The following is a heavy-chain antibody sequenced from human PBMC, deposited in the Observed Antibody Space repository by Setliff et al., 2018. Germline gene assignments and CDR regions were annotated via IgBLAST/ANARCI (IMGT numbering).Heavy chain of an antibody. J-gene: IGHJ4*02. CDR3: AKDKSRVVMQYAGWGLFDY. D-gene: IGHD7-27*01. Sequence: SVKVSCKASGYIFTKYGISWVRQAPGQGLEWMGGLIPMFGTPGYAQKFQDRVTITTDESTSTVYLQLSSLRVDDTAVYYCAKDKSRVVMQYAGWGLFDYWGQGTLVTVSS. CDR2: LIPMFGTP. CDR1: GYIFTKYG. V-gene: IGHV1-69*05.